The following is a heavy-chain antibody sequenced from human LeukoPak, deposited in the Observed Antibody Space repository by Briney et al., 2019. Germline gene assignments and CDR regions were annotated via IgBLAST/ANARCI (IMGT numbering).Heavy chain of an antibody. J-gene: IGHJ4*02. CDR3: ARVSYLPDY. Sequence: GGSLRLSCAASGFNLNTYEMNWVRQDPGRGLEWVSYICGRGTTKYYADSVKGRFTISRDNAENSLDLQVNDLRAGDTAVYYCARVSYLPDYWGEGGMVGLS. CDR2: ICGRGTTK. V-gene: IGHV3-48*03. D-gene: IGHD3-10*01. CDR1: GFNLNTYE.